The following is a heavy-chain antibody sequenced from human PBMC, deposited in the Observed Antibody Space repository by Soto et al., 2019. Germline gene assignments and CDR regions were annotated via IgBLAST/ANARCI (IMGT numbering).Heavy chain of an antibody. Sequence: SETLSLTCTVFGGSISTYYWSWIRQPPGKGLEWIGYIYYTGTTTYNPSFKSRLTISVDTSKNQFSLKLSSVTAADTAVYYCARSFSGWLYYFDYWGQGTLVTVSS. V-gene: IGHV4-59*01. D-gene: IGHD6-19*01. CDR1: GGSISTYY. J-gene: IGHJ4*02. CDR2: IYYTGTT. CDR3: ARSFSGWLYYFDY.